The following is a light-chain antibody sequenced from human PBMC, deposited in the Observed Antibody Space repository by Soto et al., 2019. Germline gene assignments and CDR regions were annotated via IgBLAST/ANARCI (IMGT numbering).Light chain of an antibody. CDR3: QQYGSSPWT. Sequence: EIVMTQSPATLSVSPGARATLSCRASQSISSNLAWYQQKPGQAPRLLIYGASSRATGIPDRFSGSGSGTDFTLTISRLEPEDFAVYYCQQYGSSPWTFGQGTKVDIK. CDR2: GAS. CDR1: QSISSN. V-gene: IGKV3-20*01. J-gene: IGKJ1*01.